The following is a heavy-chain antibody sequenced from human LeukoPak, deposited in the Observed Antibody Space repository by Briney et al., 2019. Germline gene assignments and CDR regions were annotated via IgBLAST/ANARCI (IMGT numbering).Heavy chain of an antibody. J-gene: IGHJ4*02. Sequence: SETLSLTCTVSSGSISSYYWSWIRQPPGKGPEWIGCIYVSGYTKYNPSLKSRVIMSVDTSKNQFSLNLSSVTAADTAVYYCAKSERNVGPFDYWGQGTLVAVSS. CDR3: AKSERNVGPFDY. D-gene: IGHD1-14*01. CDR2: IYVSGYT. CDR1: SGSISSYY. V-gene: IGHV4-59*03.